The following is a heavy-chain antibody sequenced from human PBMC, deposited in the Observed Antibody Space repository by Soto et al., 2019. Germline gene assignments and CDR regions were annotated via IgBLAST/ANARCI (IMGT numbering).Heavy chain of an antibody. V-gene: IGHV3-30-3*01. Sequence: QVQLVESGGGVVQPGRSLRLSCAASGFTFSSYAMHWVRQAPGKGLEWVAVISYDGSNKYYADSVKGRFTISRDNSKNTLYLQMNSLRAEDTAVYYCAGAGGSSGWYAPFDYWGQGTLVTVSS. D-gene: IGHD6-19*01. CDR2: ISYDGSNK. J-gene: IGHJ4*02. CDR1: GFTFSSYA. CDR3: AGAGGSSGWYAPFDY.